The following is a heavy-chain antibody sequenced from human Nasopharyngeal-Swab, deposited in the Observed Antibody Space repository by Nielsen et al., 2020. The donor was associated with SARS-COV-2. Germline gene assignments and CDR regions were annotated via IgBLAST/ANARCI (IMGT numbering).Heavy chain of an antibody. Sequence: GESLKISCAASGFTFTSYWMSWVRQAPGKGLEWVANIKQDGSEKYYVDPVKGRFTISRDNAKNSLYLQMNSLRAEDTAVYYCARLGGSSWHFDYWGQGILVTVSS. CDR2: IKQDGSEK. CDR1: GFTFTSYW. V-gene: IGHV3-7*04. J-gene: IGHJ4*02. CDR3: ARLGGSSWHFDY. D-gene: IGHD6-13*01.